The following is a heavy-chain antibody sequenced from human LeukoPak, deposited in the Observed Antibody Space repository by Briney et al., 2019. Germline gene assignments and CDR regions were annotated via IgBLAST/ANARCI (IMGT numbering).Heavy chain of an antibody. D-gene: IGHD6-13*01. CDR2: IYYSGST. J-gene: IGHJ4*02. CDR1: GGSISSSSYY. V-gene: IGHV4-39*07. CDR3: ARDGAWYDY. Sequence: SETLSLTCTVSGGSISSSSYYWGWIRQPPGKGLEWIGSIYYSGSTYYNPSLKSRVTISVDTSKNQFSLKLSSVTAADTAVYYCARDGAWYDYWGQGTLVTVSS.